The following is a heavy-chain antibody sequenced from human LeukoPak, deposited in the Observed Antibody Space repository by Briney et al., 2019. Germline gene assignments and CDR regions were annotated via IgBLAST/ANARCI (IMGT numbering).Heavy chain of an antibody. J-gene: IGHJ4*02. CDR1: RVTSCSYA. V-gene: IGHV3-30*04. Sequence: SGGALRLSSADPRVTSCSYAMHWVPQAPGKGLEGVAVISYDGRNKYYADPVKGRFTLSRDNSKNTLYLQMNSLRAEDTAVYYCARDFVNGYFDYWGQGTLLTVS. CDR3: ARDFVNGYFDY. CDR2: ISYDGRNK.